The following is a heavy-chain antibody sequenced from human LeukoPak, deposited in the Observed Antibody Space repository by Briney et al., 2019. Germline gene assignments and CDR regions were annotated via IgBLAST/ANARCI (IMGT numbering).Heavy chain of an antibody. D-gene: IGHD2-21*02. CDR1: GYTLTELS. J-gene: IGHJ4*02. V-gene: IGHV1-24*01. CDR3: ARGIGDRFRLQHVIDY. Sequence: ASVKVSCKVSGYTLTELSMHWVRQAPGKGLEWMGGFDPEDGETIYAQKFQGRVTMTRDMSTSTVYMELSSLRSEDTAVYYCARGIGDRFRLQHVIDYWGQGTLVTVSS. CDR2: FDPEDGET.